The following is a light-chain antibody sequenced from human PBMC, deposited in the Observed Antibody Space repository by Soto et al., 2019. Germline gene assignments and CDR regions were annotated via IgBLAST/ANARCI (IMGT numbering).Light chain of an antibody. CDR3: SSYSSSTAYL. V-gene: IGLV2-14*01. Sequence: QSVLTQPASVSGSPGQSINISCTGTSSDVGGYDYVSWYQLHPGKAPKLMVFEVSNRPSGVSYRFSGSKSGNTASLTISGLQAEDEADYFCSSYSSSTAYLFGTGTKLTVL. CDR2: EVS. CDR1: SSDVGGYDY. J-gene: IGLJ1*01.